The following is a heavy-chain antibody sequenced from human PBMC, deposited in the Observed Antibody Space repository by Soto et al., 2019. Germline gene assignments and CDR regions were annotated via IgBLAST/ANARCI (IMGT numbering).Heavy chain of an antibody. CDR1: GFTFSSYG. CDR3: AKDHSYGDYDPGYFDY. V-gene: IGHV3-30*18. CDR2: ISYDGSNK. Sequence: QVQLVESGGGVVQPGRSLRLSCAASGFTFSSYGMHWVRQAPGKGLEWVAVISYDGSNKYYADSVKGRFTISRDNSKNTLYLQMNSLRAEDTAVYYCAKDHSYGDYDPGYFDYWGQGTLVTVSS. D-gene: IGHD4-17*01. J-gene: IGHJ4*02.